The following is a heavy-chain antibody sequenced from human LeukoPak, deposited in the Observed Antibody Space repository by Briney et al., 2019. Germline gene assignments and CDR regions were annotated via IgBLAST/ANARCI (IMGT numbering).Heavy chain of an antibody. CDR1: GFTFSTYV. J-gene: IGHJ4*02. CDR3: VRGTGY. Sequence: GGSLRLSCPVSGFTFSTYVMHWVRQAPGKGLEYVSAISSNGDNTYYADSVKGRFTISRDNSKNTLYLQMSSLRADDTAMYYCVRGTGYWGQGTLVTASS. V-gene: IGHV3-64D*06. CDR2: ISSNGDNT.